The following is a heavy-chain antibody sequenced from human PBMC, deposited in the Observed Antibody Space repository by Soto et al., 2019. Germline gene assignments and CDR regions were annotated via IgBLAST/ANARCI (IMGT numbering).Heavy chain of an antibody. J-gene: IGHJ5*02. D-gene: IGHD6-13*01. CDR2: ISASNGNT. Sequence: QVQLVQSGAEVKKPGASVKVSCKASGYTFTTYGISWVRQAPGQGLEWMGWISASNGNTYYGQKFQGRVTMTTDSFRRTAYMELSSVTSVDTAVYSCARALPYSGSGASWGRGTLVTVSS. V-gene: IGHV1-18*01. CDR1: GYTFTTYG. CDR3: ARALPYSGSGAS.